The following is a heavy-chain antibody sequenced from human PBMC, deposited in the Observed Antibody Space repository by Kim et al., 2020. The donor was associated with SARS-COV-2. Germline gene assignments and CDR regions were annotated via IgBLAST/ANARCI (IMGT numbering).Heavy chain of an antibody. Sequence: GGSLRLSCAASGFTFSSYWMHWVRQAPGKGLVWVSRINSDGSRTSYADSVKGRFTISRDNAKNTLYLQMNSLRAEDTAVYYCARGAYDSSGYSYYYGMDVWGQGTTGTVSS. CDR1: GFTFSSYW. CDR2: INSDGSRT. D-gene: IGHD3-22*01. V-gene: IGHV3-74*01. J-gene: IGHJ6*02. CDR3: ARGAYDSSGYSYYYGMDV.